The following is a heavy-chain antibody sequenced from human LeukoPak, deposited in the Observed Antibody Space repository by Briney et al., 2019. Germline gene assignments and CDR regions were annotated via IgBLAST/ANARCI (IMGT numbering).Heavy chain of an antibody. J-gene: IGHJ4*02. CDR3: ARQPWNMGAYYFDL. CDR2: IYCSGST. Sequence: SETLSLTCTVSDVSISSYYWSWIRQPPGKGLEWIGYIYCSGSTKYNPSLTSRVIISIDTSKNQFSLKLNSVTATDTAVYYCARQPWNMGAYYFDLWGQGTLVTVSS. D-gene: IGHD1-26*01. CDR1: DVSISSYY. V-gene: IGHV4-59*08.